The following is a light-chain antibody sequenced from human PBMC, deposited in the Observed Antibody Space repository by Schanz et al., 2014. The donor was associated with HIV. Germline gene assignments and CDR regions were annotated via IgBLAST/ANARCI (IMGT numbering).Light chain of an antibody. CDR3: QYFGNSGGT. Sequence: EVVLTQSPATLSLSRGERATLSCRASQSVSFKLAWYQQKPGQAPRLLIYDTSGRATGIPDRFSGSGAGTDFTLTISRLEPEDFAVYFCQYFGNSGGTFGGGTKVEIK. J-gene: IGKJ4*01. V-gene: IGKV3-20*01. CDR2: DTS. CDR1: QSVSFK.